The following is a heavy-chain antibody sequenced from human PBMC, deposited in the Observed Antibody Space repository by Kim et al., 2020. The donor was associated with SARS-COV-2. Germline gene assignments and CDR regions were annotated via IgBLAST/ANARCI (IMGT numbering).Heavy chain of an antibody. J-gene: IGHJ5*02. CDR1: GGSISSSSYY. D-gene: IGHD2-15*01. Sequence: SETLSLTCTVSGGSISSSSYYWGWIRQPPGKGLEWIGSIYYSGSTYYNPSLKSRVTISVDTSKNQFSLKLSSVTAADTAVYYCARQVVVAATGFDPWGQGTLVTVSS. CDR2: IYYSGST. CDR3: ARQVVVAATGFDP. V-gene: IGHV4-39*01.